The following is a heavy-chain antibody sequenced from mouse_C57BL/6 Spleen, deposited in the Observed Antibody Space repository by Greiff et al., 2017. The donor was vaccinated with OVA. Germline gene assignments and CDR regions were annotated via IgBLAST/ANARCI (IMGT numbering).Heavy chain of an antibody. CDR1: GFTFSSYT. J-gene: IGHJ1*03. CDR3: ARPTMAPYWYFDV. D-gene: IGHD2-1*01. Sequence: EVQRVESGGGLVKPGGSLKLSCAASGFTFSSYTMSWVRQTPEKRLEWVATISGGGGNTYYPDSVKGRFTISRDNAKNTLYLQMSSLRSEDTALYYCARPTMAPYWYFDVWGTGTTVTVSS. V-gene: IGHV5-9*01. CDR2: ISGGGGNT.